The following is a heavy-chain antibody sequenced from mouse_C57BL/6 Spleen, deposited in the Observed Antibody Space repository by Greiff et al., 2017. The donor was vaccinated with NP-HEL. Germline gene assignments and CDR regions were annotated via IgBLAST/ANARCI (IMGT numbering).Heavy chain of an antibody. Sequence: LLESGPELVKPGASVKISCKASGYAFSSSWMNWVKQRPGKGLEWIGRIYPGDGDTNYNGKFKGKATLTADKSSSTAYMQLSSLTSEDSAVYFCARYGSSYWYFDVWGTGTTVTVSS. V-gene: IGHV1-82*01. CDR1: GYAFSSSW. CDR3: ARYGSSYWYFDV. J-gene: IGHJ1*03. D-gene: IGHD1-1*01. CDR2: IYPGDGDT.